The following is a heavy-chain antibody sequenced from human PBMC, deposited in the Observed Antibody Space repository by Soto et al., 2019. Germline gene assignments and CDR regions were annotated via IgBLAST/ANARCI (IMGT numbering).Heavy chain of an antibody. V-gene: IGHV4-59*11. CDR1: GGSISSHY. CDR2: IYYSGFT. D-gene: IGHD3-22*01. CDR3: ARDQNSSGYLDY. J-gene: IGHJ4*02. Sequence: PSETLSLTCTVSGGSISSHYWSWIRQAPGKGLEWIGYIYYSGFTDYNPSLKSRVTISEDPSKNQFSLRLTSVTAADTAVYYCARDQNSSGYLDYWGQGILVTVSS.